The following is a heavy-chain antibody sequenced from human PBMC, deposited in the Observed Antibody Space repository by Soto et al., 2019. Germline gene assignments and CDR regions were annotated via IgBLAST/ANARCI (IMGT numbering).Heavy chain of an antibody. Sequence: GGSLRLSCAASGFTFSSYGMHWVRQAPGKGLEWVAVIWYDGSNKDYADSVKGRFTISRDNSKNTLYLQMNSLRVEDTAVYYCARFTFYYDSSNYYTLYFDYWGQGNLVTVST. J-gene: IGHJ4*02. V-gene: IGHV3-33*01. D-gene: IGHD3-22*01. CDR2: IWYDGSNK. CDR1: GFTFSSYG. CDR3: ARFTFYYDSSNYYTLYFDY.